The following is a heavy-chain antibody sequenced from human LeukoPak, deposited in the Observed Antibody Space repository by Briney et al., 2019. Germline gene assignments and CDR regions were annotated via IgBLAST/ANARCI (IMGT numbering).Heavy chain of an antibody. D-gene: IGHD1-26*01. CDR2: ISSSSSYI. CDR3: ARGVGGSGSYPNWFDP. CDR1: GFTFSSYS. Sequence: GGFLRLSCAASGFTFSSYSMNWVRQAPGKGLEWVSSISSSSSYIYYADSVKGRFTISRDNAKNSLYLQMNSLRAEDTAVYYCARGVGGSGSYPNWFDPWGQGTLVTVSS. J-gene: IGHJ5*02. V-gene: IGHV3-21*01.